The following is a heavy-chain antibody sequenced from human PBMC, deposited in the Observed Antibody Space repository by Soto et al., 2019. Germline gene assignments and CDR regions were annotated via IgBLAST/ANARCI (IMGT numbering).Heavy chain of an antibody. CDR2: SNAGYGNT. CDR1: GYTFTNYA. Sequence: QVQLVQSGAEVKKPGASVKVSCKASGYTFTNYALQWVRQAPGQRLEWMGWSNAGYGNTKYSQKFQGRVTITRDTSASTAYMELSSLTSEDPAVYYCARVGAPTTDALDYWGQGTLVTVSS. CDR3: ARVGAPTTDALDY. D-gene: IGHD4-17*01. J-gene: IGHJ4*02. V-gene: IGHV1-3*01.